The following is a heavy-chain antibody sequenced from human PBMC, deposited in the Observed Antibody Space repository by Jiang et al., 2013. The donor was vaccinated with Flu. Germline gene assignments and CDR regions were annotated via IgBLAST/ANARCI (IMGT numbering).Heavy chain of an antibody. CDR1: GFTFSSYG. V-gene: IGHV3-30*18. CDR3: AKASSLLWFGESYFDY. D-gene: IGHD3-10*01. CDR2: ISYDGSNK. J-gene: IGHJ4*02. Sequence: VQLLESGGGVVQPGRSLRLSCAASGFTFSSYGMHWVRQAPGKGLEWVAVISYDGSNKYYADSVKGRFTISRDNSKNTLYLQMNSLRAEDTAVYYCAKASSLLWFGESYFDYWGQGTLVTVSS.